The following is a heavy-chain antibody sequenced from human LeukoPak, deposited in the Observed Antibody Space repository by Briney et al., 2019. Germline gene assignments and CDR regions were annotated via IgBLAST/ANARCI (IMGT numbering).Heavy chain of an antibody. CDR1: GFTFGDYA. CDR2: IRSKAYGGTT. J-gene: IGHJ4*02. CDR3: TARYNWNYSFDY. Sequence: GGSLRLSCTASGFTFGDYAMSWVRQAPGKGLEWVGFIRSKAYGGTTEYAASVKGRFTISRDDSKSIAYLQMNSLKTEDTAVYYCTARYNWNYSFDYWGQGTLVTVSS. V-gene: IGHV3-49*04. D-gene: IGHD1-7*01.